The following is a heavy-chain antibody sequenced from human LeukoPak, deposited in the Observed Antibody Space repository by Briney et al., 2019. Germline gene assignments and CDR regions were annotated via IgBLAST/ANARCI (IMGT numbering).Heavy chain of an antibody. CDR2: IYYSGST. V-gene: IGHV4-39*01. CDR3: ARPSGSYFGGIDY. D-gene: IGHD1-26*01. CDR1: GGSISSSSYY. Sequence: SETLSPTCTVSGGSISSSSYYWGWIRQPPGKGLEWIGSIYYSGSTYYNPSLKSRVTISVDTSKNQFSLKLSSVTAADTAVYYCARPSGSYFGGIDYWGQGTLVTVSS. J-gene: IGHJ4*02.